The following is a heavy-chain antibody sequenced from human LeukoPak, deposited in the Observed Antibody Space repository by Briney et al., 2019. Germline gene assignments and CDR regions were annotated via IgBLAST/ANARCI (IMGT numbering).Heavy chain of an antibody. D-gene: IGHD6-19*01. CDR3: AKDYGSGWIFWGFDI. V-gene: IGHV3-74*01. J-gene: IGHJ3*02. Sequence: GGSLRLSCAASGFTFSSYWMHWVRQAPGKGLVWVSRINSDGSSTSYADSVKGRFTISRDNSKNTLYLQMNSLRAEDTAVYYCAKDYGSGWIFWGFDIWGQGTMVTVSS. CDR2: INSDGSST. CDR1: GFTFSSYW.